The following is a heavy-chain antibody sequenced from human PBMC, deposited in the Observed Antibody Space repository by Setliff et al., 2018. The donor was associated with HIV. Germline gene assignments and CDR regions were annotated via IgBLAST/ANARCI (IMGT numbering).Heavy chain of an antibody. D-gene: IGHD2-2*01. CDR2: ISSSGSYI. CDR1: GFTFRSHW. V-gene: IGHV3-21*01. CDR3: ARSRSTRDAFDT. J-gene: IGHJ3*02. Sequence: SGGSLRLSCAASGFTFRSHWMSWVRQAPGKGLEWVSSISSSGSYIYYAASLKGRFTITRDNARNSLYLEMSTLRAEDTALYYCARSRSTRDAFDTWGRGTMVTVSS.